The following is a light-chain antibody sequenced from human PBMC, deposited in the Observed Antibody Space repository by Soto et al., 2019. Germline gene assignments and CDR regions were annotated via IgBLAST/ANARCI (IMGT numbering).Light chain of an antibody. V-gene: IGKV3-20*01. Sequence: EIVLTQSPGTLSLSPGERATLSCRASQSVSSYLAWYQQKPGQAPRLLIYGASSRATGIPDRFSGSGSGTHITLTISRLEPQHSAVYYSQHYGSSSRTFGQGTKVEIK. J-gene: IGKJ1*01. CDR3: QHYGSSSRT. CDR2: GAS. CDR1: QSVSSY.